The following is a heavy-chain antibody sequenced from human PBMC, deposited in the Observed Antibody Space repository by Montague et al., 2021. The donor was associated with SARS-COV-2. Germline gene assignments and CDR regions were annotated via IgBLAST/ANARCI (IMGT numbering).Heavy chain of an antibody. V-gene: IGHV3-21*01. Sequence: SLRLSGAASGFTFSSYSMNWVRQAPGKGLEWVSSISRSRSYIYYADSVKGRFTISRDNAKNSLYLQMNSLRAEDTAVYYCASSRAAGTVYYYYGMDVWGQGTTVTVSS. J-gene: IGHJ6*02. CDR1: GFTFSSYS. CDR2: ISRSRSYI. CDR3: ASSRAAGTVYYYYGMDV. D-gene: IGHD6-13*01.